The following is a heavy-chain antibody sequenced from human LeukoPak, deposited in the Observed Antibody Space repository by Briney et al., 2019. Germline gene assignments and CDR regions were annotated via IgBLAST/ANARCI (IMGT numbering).Heavy chain of an antibody. Sequence: PSETLSLTCSVSSVSINSYYWGWVRQPAGRGLDWIGRIYTTGRADYDPSLQSRVAMSIDTSQKQFALNLKSVTAADTATYFCARHGYTASHFFLDYWSQGAPVTVFS. D-gene: IGHD5-18*01. CDR3: ARHGYTASHFFLDY. J-gene: IGHJ4*02. CDR2: IYTTGRA. V-gene: IGHV4-4*07. CDR1: SVSINSYY.